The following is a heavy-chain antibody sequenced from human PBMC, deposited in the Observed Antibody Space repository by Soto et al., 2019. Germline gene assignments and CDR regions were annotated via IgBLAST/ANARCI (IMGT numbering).Heavy chain of an antibody. J-gene: IGHJ4*02. V-gene: IGHV3-66*04. CDR1: GVTVSSNY. Sequence: EVQLVESGGRLVQPGGSLRLSCAASGVTVSSNYISWVRQAPGKGLEWVTVIYTGGSTYYADSVKRRLIISRDNSENTLYLQMNSLRAEDTAVYYCARHGYNYGGGYFDYWGQGALVTVSS. CDR2: IYTGGST. CDR3: ARHGYNYGGGYFDY. D-gene: IGHD5-18*01.